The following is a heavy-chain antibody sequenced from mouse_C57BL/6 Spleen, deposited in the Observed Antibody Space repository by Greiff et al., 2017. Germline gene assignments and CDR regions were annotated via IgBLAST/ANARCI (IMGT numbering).Heavy chain of an antibody. J-gene: IGHJ3*01. V-gene: IGHV1-15*01. CDR1: GYTFTDYE. CDR2: IDPETGGT. CDR3: TRPPAY. Sequence: VKLQESGAELVRPGASVTLSCKASGYTFTDYEMHWVKQTPVHGLEWIGAIDPETGGTAYNQKFKGKAILTANKSSSTAYMELRSLTAEDSAVYYCTRPPAYWGQGTLVTVSA.